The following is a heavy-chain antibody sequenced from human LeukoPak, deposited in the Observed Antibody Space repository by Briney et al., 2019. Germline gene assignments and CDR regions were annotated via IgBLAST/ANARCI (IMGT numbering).Heavy chain of an antibody. D-gene: IGHD3-22*01. CDR1: GGTFSSSP. CDR3: ARGREITLIATRYYFDY. V-gene: IGHV1-69*13. CDR2: IVPAFGVA. Sequence: SVTVSCKASGGTFSSSPISWVRQAPGQGLEWMGGIVPAFGVANYAQKFQGRVTITADESTSTAYMELSSLRSEDTAIYYCARGREITLIATRYYFDYWGQGTLVTVSS. J-gene: IGHJ4*02.